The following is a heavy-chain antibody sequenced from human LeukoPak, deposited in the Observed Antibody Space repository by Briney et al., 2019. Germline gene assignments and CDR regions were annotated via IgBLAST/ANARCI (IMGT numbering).Heavy chain of an antibody. CDR1: GYTFTSYA. D-gene: IGHD3-3*01. CDR2: ISAYSGNT. V-gene: IGHV1-18*01. CDR3: ARDRIRDYDFWSGFYYYYYMDV. Sequence: ASVKVSCKASGYTFTSYAMHWVRQAPGQGLEWMGWISAYSGNTNYAQKLQGRVTMTTDTSTSTAYMELRSLRSDDTAVYYCARDRIRDYDFWSGFYYYYYMDVWGKGTTVTVSS. J-gene: IGHJ6*03.